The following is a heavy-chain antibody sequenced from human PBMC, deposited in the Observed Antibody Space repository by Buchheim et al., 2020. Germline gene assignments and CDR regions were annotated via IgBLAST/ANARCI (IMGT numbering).Heavy chain of an antibody. CDR3: ARLDGSSSWYWFDP. J-gene: IGHJ5*02. D-gene: IGHD6-13*01. V-gene: IGHV4-34*01. CDR1: GGSFSDYS. Sequence: QVQLQQWGAGLLKPSETLSLTCAVYGGSFSDYSWSWIRQPPGKGLEWIGDINHSGSTNYNPSLKSRVTISVETSKKQVSLKVTSVNAADTAVYYCARLDGSSSWYWFDPWGQGTL. CDR2: INHSGST.